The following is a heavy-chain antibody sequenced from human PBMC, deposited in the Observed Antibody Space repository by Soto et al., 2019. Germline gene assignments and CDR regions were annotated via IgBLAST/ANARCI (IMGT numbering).Heavy chain of an antibody. V-gene: IGHV4-31*03. Sequence: SETLSLTCTVSGGSISSGCYYWNWIRQHPGKGLEWIGYIYYSGSIYYNPSLKSRVTISVDTSKNQFSLKLSSVTAADTAVYYCARSVFPWGQGTLVTVSS. CDR3: ARSVFP. CDR2: IYYSGSI. CDR1: GGSISSGCYY. J-gene: IGHJ5*02.